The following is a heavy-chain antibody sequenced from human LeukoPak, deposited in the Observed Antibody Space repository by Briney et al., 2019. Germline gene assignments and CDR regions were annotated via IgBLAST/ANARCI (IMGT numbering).Heavy chain of an antibody. CDR3: ARVARYDILTGTPGGYMDV. Sequence: ASVNVFCKASGYTFTSYYMHWVRQAPGQGLEWMGIINPSGGSTSYAQKFQGRVTMTRDTSTSTVYMELSSLRSEDTAVYYCARVARYDILTGTPGGYMDVWGKGTTVTISS. CDR2: INPSGGST. J-gene: IGHJ6*03. D-gene: IGHD3-9*01. CDR1: GYTFTSYY. V-gene: IGHV1-46*01.